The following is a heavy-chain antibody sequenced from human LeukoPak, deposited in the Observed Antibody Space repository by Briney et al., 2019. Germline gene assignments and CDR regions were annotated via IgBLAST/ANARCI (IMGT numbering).Heavy chain of an antibody. CDR3: ARESTVTIYYYYYGMDV. CDR1: GYTFTSYY. CDR2: INPSGGST. V-gene: IGHV1-46*01. J-gene: IGHJ6*02. Sequence: ASVKVSCKASGYTFTSYYMHWVRQAPGQGLERMGIINPSGGSTSYAQKFQGRVTMTRDTSTSTVYMELSSLRSEDTAVYYCARESTVTIYYYYYGMDVWGQGTTVTVSS. D-gene: IGHD4-17*01.